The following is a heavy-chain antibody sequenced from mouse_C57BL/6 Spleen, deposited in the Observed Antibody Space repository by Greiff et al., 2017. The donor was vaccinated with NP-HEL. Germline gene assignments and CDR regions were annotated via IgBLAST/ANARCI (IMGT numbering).Heavy chain of an antibody. Sequence: VQLQQSGAELVRPGASVKLSCKASGYTFTDYYINWVKQRPGQGLEWIARIYPGSGNTYYNEKLKGKATLTAEKSSSTAYMQLSSLTSEDSAVYFRASPYSNYEGGFAYWGQGTLVTVSA. CDR3: ASPYSNYEGGFAY. CDR1: GYTFTDYY. V-gene: IGHV1-76*01. J-gene: IGHJ3*01. CDR2: IYPGSGNT. D-gene: IGHD2-5*01.